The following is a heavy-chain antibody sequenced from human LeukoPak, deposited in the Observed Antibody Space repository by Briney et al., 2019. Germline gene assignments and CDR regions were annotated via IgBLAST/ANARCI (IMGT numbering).Heavy chain of an antibody. Sequence: GGPLRLSCAASGFTFSDYWMHWVRQAPGKGLVWVSRIKSDGSSTSYADSVKGRFTISRDNAKNTLYLQMNSLRAEDTAVYYCARRSAARDAFDIWGQGTMVTVSS. J-gene: IGHJ3*02. V-gene: IGHV3-74*01. D-gene: IGHD6-6*01. CDR1: GFTFSDYW. CDR2: IKSDGSST. CDR3: ARRSAARDAFDI.